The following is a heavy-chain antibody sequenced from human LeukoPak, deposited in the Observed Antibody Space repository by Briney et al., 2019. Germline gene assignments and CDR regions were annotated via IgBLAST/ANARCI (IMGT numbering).Heavy chain of an antibody. CDR3: ARNGWELPNWFDP. D-gene: IGHD1-26*01. V-gene: IGHV4-61*02. CDR1: GDSMSSGSYY. CDR2: IYTSGST. Sequence: SETLSLTCTVSGDSMSSGSYYWSWIRQPAGKGLEWIGRIYTSGSTNYNPSLKSRVTISVDTSKNQFSLKLSSVTAADTAVYYCARNGWELPNWFDPWGQGTLVTVSS. J-gene: IGHJ5*02.